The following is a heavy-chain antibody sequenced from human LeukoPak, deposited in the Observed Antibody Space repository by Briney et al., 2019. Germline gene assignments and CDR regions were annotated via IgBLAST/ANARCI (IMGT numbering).Heavy chain of an antibody. Sequence: GGSLRLSCAASGFSFRNYWMGWVRQAPGKGLEWVANTKPDGSAEYYADSVRGRFTASRDNANNLLYLQMNRLRAEDTAVYYCARDGGLHTNFDYWAREPCSPSPQ. J-gene: IGHJ4*02. V-gene: IGHV3-7*01. CDR1: GFSFRNYW. D-gene: IGHD2-15*01. CDR3: ARDGGLHTNFDY. CDR2: TKPDGSAE.